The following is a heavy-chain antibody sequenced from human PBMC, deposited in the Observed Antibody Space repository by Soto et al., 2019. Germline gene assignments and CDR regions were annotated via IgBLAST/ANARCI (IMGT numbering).Heavy chain of an antibody. CDR2: MNPNSGNT. D-gene: IGHD3-16*02. CDR3: ARGYDYMGGGYRYTGGGPDY. V-gene: IGHV1-8*01. J-gene: IGHJ4*02. Sequence: ASVKVSCKASGYTFTSYDINWVRQATGQGLEWMGWMNPNSGNTGYAQKFQGRVTMTRNTSISTAYMELSSLRSEDTAVYYCARGYDYMGGGYRYTGGGPDYWGQGTLVTVSS. CDR1: GYTFTSYD.